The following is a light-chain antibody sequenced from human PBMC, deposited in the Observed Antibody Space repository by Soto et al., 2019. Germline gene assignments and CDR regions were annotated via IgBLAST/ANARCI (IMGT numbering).Light chain of an antibody. CDR2: DGT. Sequence: DIQMTQSPSSLSASVGDRVTITCQASQDISSRLNWYQQKPGQAPKLLIYDGTILATGVTGRFSGSGFGTEFSVTISSLQPDDIATYYCQQYDDIPPITSGGGTKVEI. CDR1: QDISSR. J-gene: IGKJ4*01. CDR3: QQYDDIPPIT. V-gene: IGKV1-33*01.